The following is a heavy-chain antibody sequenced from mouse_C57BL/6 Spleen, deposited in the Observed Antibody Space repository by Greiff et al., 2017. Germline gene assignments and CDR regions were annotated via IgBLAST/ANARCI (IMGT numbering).Heavy chain of an antibody. J-gene: IGHJ4*01. Sequence: VQLQQPGAELVKPGASVKLSCKASGYTFTSYWMQWVKQRPGQGLEWIGEIDPTDSYTNYNQKFKGKATLTVDTSSSTAYMQLSSLTSEDSAVYSCARDYDYDEGGYAMDYWGQGTSVTVSS. CDR3: ARDYDYDEGGYAMDY. D-gene: IGHD2-4*01. CDR1: GYTFTSYW. V-gene: IGHV1-50*01. CDR2: IDPTDSYT.